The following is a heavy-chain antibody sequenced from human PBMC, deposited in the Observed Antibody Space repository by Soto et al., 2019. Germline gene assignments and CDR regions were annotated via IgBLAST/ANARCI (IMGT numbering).Heavy chain of an antibody. CDR3: ARDPPHTYYYDSSGYPTHDY. CDR2: VSHDGSLY. V-gene: IGHV3-30*03. Sequence: PGGSLSLSCAASGFTFSSCAMHWVRQVPGKGLEWLAVVSHDGSLYPYADSVKGRFSISRDNSRKTLYLQMNSLRPEDTAVYYCARDPPHTYYYDSSGYPTHDYWGQGTLVTVSS. CDR1: GFTFSSCA. J-gene: IGHJ4*02. D-gene: IGHD3-22*01.